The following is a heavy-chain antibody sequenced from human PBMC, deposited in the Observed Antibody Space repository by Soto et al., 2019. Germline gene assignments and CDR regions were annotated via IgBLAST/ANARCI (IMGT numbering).Heavy chain of an antibody. D-gene: IGHD4-4*01. CDR2: VSFDSKNK. CDR3: AKESVETSYSYYGMDV. J-gene: IGHJ6*02. CDR1: GFSFDAYG. V-gene: IGHV3-30*18. Sequence: GGSLRLSCAGSGFSFDAYGMHWFRQAPGKGLEWLTTVSFDSKNKYYIDSVEGRFTISRDNSKNMLFLQMNSLRHEDTAVYYCAKESVETSYSYYGMDVWGPGTTVTVSS.